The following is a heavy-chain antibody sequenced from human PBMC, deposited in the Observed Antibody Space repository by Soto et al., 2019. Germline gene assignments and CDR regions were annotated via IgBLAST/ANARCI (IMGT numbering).Heavy chain of an antibody. CDR1: GGTLSSGVYY. CDR3: ARDLLDSSGYGNWFDP. CDR2: IYYSGST. J-gene: IGHJ5*02. V-gene: IGHV4-31*03. D-gene: IGHD3-22*01. Sequence: TLSLTCTVSGGTLSSGVYYWSWNRQHPGKGLEWIGYIYYSGSTYYNPSLKSRVTISVDTSKNQFSLKLSSVTAADTAVYYCARDLLDSSGYGNWFDPWGQGTLVTVSS.